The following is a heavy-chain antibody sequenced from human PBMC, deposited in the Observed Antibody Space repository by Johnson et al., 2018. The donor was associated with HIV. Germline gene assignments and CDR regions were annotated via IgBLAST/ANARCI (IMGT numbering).Heavy chain of an antibody. J-gene: IGHJ3*02. CDR3: ARDRAIGGWSIDI. V-gene: IGHV3-53*01. D-gene: IGHD2-15*01. CDR1: GFSVSSNY. Sequence: VQLVESGGGLIQPGGSLRLACAASGFSVSSNYMSWVRQAPGKGLEWVSVIYSGGSTYYADSVKGRFTISRDSSKNTLYLQMNSLRAEDTALYYWARDRAIGGWSIDIWGQGTMVTVSS. CDR2: IYSGGST.